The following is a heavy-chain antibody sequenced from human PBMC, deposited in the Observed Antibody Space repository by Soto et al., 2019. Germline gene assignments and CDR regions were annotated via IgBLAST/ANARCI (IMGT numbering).Heavy chain of an antibody. V-gene: IGHV1-3*01. D-gene: IGHD5-18*01. CDR1: GYTFTSYA. J-gene: IGHJ5*02. CDR2: INAGNGNT. CDR3: ARDSSDTAKDPGWLDP. Sequence: GASVKVSCKASGYTFTSYAMHWVRQAPGQRLEWMGWINAGNGNTKYSQKFQGRVTITRDTSASTAYMELSSLRSEDTAVYYCARDSSDTAKDPGWLDPWGQGTLVTVSS.